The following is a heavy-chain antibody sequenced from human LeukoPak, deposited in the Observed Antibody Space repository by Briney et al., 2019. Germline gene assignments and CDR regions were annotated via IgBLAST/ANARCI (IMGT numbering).Heavy chain of an antibody. D-gene: IGHD3-10*01. Sequence: SETLSLTCTVSGGSISSSSYYWGWIRQPPGKGLEWIGSIYYSGSTYYNPSLKSRVTISVDTSKNQFSLKLSFVTAADTAVYYCARLPYIRGYYYYMDVWGKGTTVTVSS. CDR2: IYYSGST. V-gene: IGHV4-39*07. CDR1: GGSISSSSYY. CDR3: ARLPYIRGYYYYMDV. J-gene: IGHJ6*03.